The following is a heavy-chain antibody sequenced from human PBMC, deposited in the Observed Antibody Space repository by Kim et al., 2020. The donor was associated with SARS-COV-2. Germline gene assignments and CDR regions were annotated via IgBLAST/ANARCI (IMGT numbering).Heavy chain of an antibody. J-gene: IGHJ4*02. CDR1: GFTFSSYA. V-gene: IGHV3-30-3*01. CDR2: ISYDGSNK. Sequence: SLRLSCAASGFTFSSYAMHWVRQAPGKGLEWLAVISYDGSNKYYADSVRGRFTISRDNSKNTLYLQMNSLRAEDTAVYYCTRAGSGSYWGGLDYWGQG. D-gene: IGHD1-26*01. CDR3: TRAGSGSYWGGLDY.